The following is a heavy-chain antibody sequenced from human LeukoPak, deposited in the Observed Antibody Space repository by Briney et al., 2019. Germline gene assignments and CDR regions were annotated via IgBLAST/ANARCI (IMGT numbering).Heavy chain of an antibody. J-gene: IGHJ4*02. CDR1: GFTFSSYS. D-gene: IGHD3-10*01. V-gene: IGHV3-21*01. Sequence: KPGGSLRLSCAASGFTFSSYSMNWVRQGPGKGLEWVSSINSGGRYIYYAGSLKGRITISRDNAKKSLYLQLDNLRVEDTAVYYCVRECLLPGKCLEYWGQGTLVTVSS. CDR2: INSGGRYI. CDR3: VRECLLPGKCLEY.